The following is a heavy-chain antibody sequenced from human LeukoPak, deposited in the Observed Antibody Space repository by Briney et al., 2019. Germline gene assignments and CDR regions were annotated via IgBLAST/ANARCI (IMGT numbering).Heavy chain of an antibody. CDR3: ARVGYDSSGSD. D-gene: IGHD3-22*01. J-gene: IGHJ4*02. CDR2: INPNSGGT. Sequence: GASVTVSYKASGYTFTPYYMHGVRQAPGQGREWMGWINPNSGGTDYAQKFQGRVTMTRDTSISTAHMELSRLRSDDTAVYYCARVGYDSSGSDWGQGTLVTVSS. CDR1: GYTFTPYY. V-gene: IGHV1-2*02.